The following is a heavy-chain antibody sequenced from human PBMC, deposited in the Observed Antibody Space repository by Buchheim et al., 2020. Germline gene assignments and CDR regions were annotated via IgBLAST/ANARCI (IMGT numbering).Heavy chain of an antibody. CDR3: ASPAGYAYGDSSLDY. D-gene: IGHD4-17*01. CDR1: GFTFSSYS. J-gene: IGHJ4*02. Sequence: EVQLVESGGGLVQPGGSLRLSCAASGFTFSSYSMNWVRQAPGKGLEWVSYISSSSTIYYADSVKGRFTISRDNSKNTLYLQMSNLRAEDTAVYYCASPAGYAYGDSSLDYWGQGTL. V-gene: IGHV3-48*01. CDR2: ISSSSTI.